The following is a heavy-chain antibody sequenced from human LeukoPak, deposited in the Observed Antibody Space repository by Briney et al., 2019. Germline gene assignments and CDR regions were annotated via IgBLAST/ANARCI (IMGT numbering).Heavy chain of an antibody. D-gene: IGHD1-1*01. V-gene: IGHV3-53*01. J-gene: IGHJ4*02. Sequence: GGYLRRSCVASGFSVSSNYMSWVRRAPGKGLEWVSLLYTDGTTYYASSGEGRFTISRDDSRNTIYLHMNSLRADDTAVYYCARGGVYYWNPRYWGQGTLVTVSS. CDR2: LYTDGTT. CDR1: GFSVSSNY. CDR3: ARGGVYYWNPRY.